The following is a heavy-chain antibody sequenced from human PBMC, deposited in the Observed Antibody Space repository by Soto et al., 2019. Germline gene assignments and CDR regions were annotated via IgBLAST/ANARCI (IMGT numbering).Heavy chain of an antibody. CDR1: GFTVSSNY. J-gene: IGHJ6*02. D-gene: IGHD6-19*01. V-gene: IGHV3-53*01. Sequence: GGSLRLSCADSGFTVSSNYMSWVRQAPGKGLEWVSVIYSGGSTYYADSVKGRFTISRDNSKNTLYLQMNSLRAEETAVYYCATVAGYYYYRMDVWGQGSTVTASS. CDR2: IYSGGST. CDR3: ATVAGYYYYRMDV.